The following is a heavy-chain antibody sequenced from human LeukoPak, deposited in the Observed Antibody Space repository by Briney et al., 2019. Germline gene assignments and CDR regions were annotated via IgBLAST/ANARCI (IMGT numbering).Heavy chain of an antibody. CDR2: IMPLFGTA. Sequence: ASVKVSCKTSGGTFNNSAISWVRQAPGQGLEWLGGIMPLFGTAGYAQKFQGRVTITKDESARTVYLELTSLTSDDTAVYYCARSGYVWGSYRLDYWGPGTLVTVSS. CDR1: GGTFNNSA. D-gene: IGHD3-16*02. J-gene: IGHJ4*02. V-gene: IGHV1-69*05. CDR3: ARSGYVWGSYRLDY.